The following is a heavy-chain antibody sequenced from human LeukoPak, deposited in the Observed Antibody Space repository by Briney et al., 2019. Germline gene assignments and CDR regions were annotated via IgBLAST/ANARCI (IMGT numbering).Heavy chain of an antibody. D-gene: IGHD6-13*01. J-gene: IGHJ5*02. Sequence: SETLSLTCAVSGGSISSGGYSWSWIRQPPGKGLEWIGYIYHSGSTYYNPSLKSRVTISVDRSKNQFSLKLSSVTAADTALYYCAREVAAASTGYNWFDPWGQGTLVTVSS. CDR2: IYHSGST. V-gene: IGHV4-30-2*01. CDR3: AREVAAASTGYNWFDP. CDR1: GGSISSGGYS.